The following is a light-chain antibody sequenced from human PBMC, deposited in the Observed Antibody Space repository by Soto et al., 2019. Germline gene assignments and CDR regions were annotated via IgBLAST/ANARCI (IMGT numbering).Light chain of an antibody. CDR2: DVS. J-gene: IGLJ1*01. Sequence: QSVLTQPASVSGSPGQSITISCTGTSSDVGGYNYVSWYQQHPGKAPKLMIYDVSNRPSGVSNRFSGSKSGNTASLTISGFQAEDEADYSCSSYTSRSPYYVFGTGTKVTAL. CDR3: SSYTSRSPYYV. V-gene: IGLV2-14*01. CDR1: SSDVGGYNY.